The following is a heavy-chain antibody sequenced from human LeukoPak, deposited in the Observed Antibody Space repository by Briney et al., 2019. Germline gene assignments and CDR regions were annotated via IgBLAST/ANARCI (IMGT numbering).Heavy chain of an antibody. V-gene: IGHV1-58*01. CDR3: ARDRSSGFWSGTRNAFDI. J-gene: IGHJ3*02. CDR2: IVVGSGNT. Sequence: ASVKVSRKASGFTFTSSAVQWVRQARGQRLEWIGWIVVGSGNTNYAQKFQGRVTITADESTSTAYMELSSLRSEDTAVYYCARDRSSGFWSGTRNAFDIWGQGTMVTVSS. D-gene: IGHD3-3*01. CDR1: GFTFTSSA.